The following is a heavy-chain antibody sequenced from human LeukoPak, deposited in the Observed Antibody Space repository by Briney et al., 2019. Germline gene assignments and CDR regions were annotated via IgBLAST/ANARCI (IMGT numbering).Heavy chain of an antibody. CDR3: ARGRGCCSGGSCYSTHDY. D-gene: IGHD2-15*01. J-gene: IGHJ4*02. CDR1: GGSFSGYY. CDR2: INHSGST. Sequence: SETLSLTCAVYGGSFSGYYWSWIRQPPGKGLEWIGEINHSGSTNYNPSLKSRVTISVDTSKNQFSLKLSSVTAADTAVYYCARGRGCCSGGSCYSTHDYWGQGTLVTVSS. V-gene: IGHV4-34*01.